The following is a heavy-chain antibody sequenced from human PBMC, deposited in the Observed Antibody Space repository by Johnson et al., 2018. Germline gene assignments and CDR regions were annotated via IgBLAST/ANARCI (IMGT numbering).Heavy chain of an antibody. Sequence: VQLVESGGGLVQPGGSLRLSCAASGFTFSSYAMSWVRQAPGKGLEWVSGISGSGGSTYYADSVKGRFTLPRDNSKNTLYLQMNGLRAEATAGYYWAKTEYNWNNLCYYYGIDVWGQGTTVTVSS. CDR1: GFTFSSYA. V-gene: IGHV3-23*04. CDR2: ISGSGGST. J-gene: IGHJ6*02. CDR3: AKTEYNWNNLCYYYGIDV. D-gene: IGHD1/OR15-1a*01.